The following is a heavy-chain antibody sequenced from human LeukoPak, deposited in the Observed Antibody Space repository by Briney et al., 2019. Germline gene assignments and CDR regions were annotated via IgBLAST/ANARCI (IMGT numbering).Heavy chain of an antibody. V-gene: IGHV3-30*04. CDR2: ISFGGSPT. CDR1: GFTFSLYN. J-gene: IGHJ6*02. D-gene: IGHD5-12*01. Sequence: GGSLRLSCAGSGFTFSLYNTHWVRQAPGKGLEWVALISFGGSPTYYADSVRGRFTISRDNSKNTLFLQMSSLKAEDTAVYFCAREGASNGYQYGMDVWGQGTTVSVSS. CDR3: AREGASNGYQYGMDV.